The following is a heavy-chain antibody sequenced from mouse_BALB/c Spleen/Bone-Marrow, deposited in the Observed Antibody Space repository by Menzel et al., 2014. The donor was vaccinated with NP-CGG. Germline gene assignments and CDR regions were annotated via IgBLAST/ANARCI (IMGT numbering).Heavy chain of an antibody. V-gene: IGHV1-63*02. Sequence: VKVVESGAELVRPGTSVKMSCKASGYTFXNYWIGWVKQRPGHGLEWIGDIYPGGGYTNYSEKFKGKATLTADTSSSTAYMQLSSLTSEDPAIYYCARGITTVVAYYAMDYWGQGTSVTVSS. J-gene: IGHJ4*01. D-gene: IGHD1-1*01. CDR3: ARGITTVVAYYAMDY. CDR1: GYTFXNYW. CDR2: IYPGGGYT.